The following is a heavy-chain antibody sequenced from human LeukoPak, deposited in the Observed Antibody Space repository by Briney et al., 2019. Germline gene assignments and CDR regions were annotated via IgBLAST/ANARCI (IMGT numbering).Heavy chain of an antibody. CDR3: ARIPGTGTSSWFDS. Sequence: GGSLRLSCAASGFTFSNYAMSWVRQAPGNGLEWVSVTYSGGSSYYADSVQGRFTVSRDISKNTVYLQMSSLRAEDTALYYCARIPGTGTSSWFDSWGQGTPVTVSS. V-gene: IGHV3-53*01. CDR1: GFTFSNYA. CDR2: TYSGGSS. D-gene: IGHD2-2*01. J-gene: IGHJ5*01.